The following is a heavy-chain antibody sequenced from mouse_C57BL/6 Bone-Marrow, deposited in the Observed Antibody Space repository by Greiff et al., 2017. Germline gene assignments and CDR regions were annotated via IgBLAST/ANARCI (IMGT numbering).Heavy chain of an antibody. J-gene: IGHJ4*01. D-gene: IGHD2-5*01. CDR2: FYPGSGSI. V-gene: IGHV1-62-2*01. CDR3: ARHEDHYSNYVGYAMDY. Sequence: VQLQQSGAELVKPGASVKLSCKASGYTFTEYTIHWVKQRSGQGLEWIGWFYPGSGSIKYNEKFKDKATLTADKSSSTVYMELSRLTSEDSAVYFCARHEDHYSNYVGYAMDYWGQGTSVTVSS. CDR1: GYTFTEYT.